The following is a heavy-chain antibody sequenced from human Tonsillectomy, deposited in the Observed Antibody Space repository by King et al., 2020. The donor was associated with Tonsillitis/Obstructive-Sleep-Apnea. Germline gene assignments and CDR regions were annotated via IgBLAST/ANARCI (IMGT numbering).Heavy chain of an antibody. J-gene: IGHJ4*02. D-gene: IGHD2-15*01. Sequence: VQLVESGAEVKKSGAFLRISCKGSGDSFTNFWISWVRLMPGRGLEWMGRIDPVDSYTNYSQSFEDHVTISADKSINTVYLRWSSLKASDTAMYVCVRRYCSGGRCYPDYWGQGTLVTVSS. V-gene: IGHV5-10-1*03. CDR1: GDSFTNFW. CDR2: IDPVDSYT. CDR3: VRRYCSGGRCYPDY.